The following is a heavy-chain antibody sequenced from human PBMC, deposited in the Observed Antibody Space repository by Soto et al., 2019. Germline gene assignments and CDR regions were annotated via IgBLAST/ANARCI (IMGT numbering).Heavy chain of an antibody. CDR1: GGSISSGDYY. D-gene: IGHD2-8*01. J-gene: IGHJ4*02. V-gene: IGHV4-30-4*01. Sequence: PSETLSLTCTVSGGSISSGDYYWSWIRQPPGKGLEWIGYIYYSGSTYYNPSLKSRVTISVDTSKNQFSLKLSSVTAADTAVYYCARGDCTNGVCYTSFDYWGQGTLVTV. CDR3: ARGDCTNGVCYTSFDY. CDR2: IYYSGST.